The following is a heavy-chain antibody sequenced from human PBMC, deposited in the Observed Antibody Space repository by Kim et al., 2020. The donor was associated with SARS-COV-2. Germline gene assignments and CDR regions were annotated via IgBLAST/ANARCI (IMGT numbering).Heavy chain of an antibody. CDR1: GFTFSTYA. Sequence: GGSLRLSCAASGFTFSTYALTWVRQAPGKGLEWVATMTGSGAWTDYADSVKGRFTISRDNSKNTLYLQMNSLRAEDTALYYCAKDTIAGDEVVWLDPWGQGTQVTVSS. V-gene: IGHV3-23*01. D-gene: IGHD6-13*01. J-gene: IGHJ5*02. CDR2: MTGSGAWT. CDR3: AKDTIAGDEVVWLDP.